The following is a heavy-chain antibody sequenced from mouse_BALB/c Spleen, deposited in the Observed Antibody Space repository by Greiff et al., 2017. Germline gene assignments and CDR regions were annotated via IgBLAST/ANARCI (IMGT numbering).Heavy chain of an antibody. CDR3: ARWDGYYYAMDY. Sequence: QVQLQQSGTVLARPGASVKMSCKASGYSFTSYWMHWVKQRPGQGLEWIGYINPSSGYTEYNQKFKDKTTLTADKSSSTAYMQLSSLTSEDSAVYYCARWDGYYYAMDYWGQGTSVTVSS. CDR2: INPSSGYT. V-gene: IGHV1-4*02. D-gene: IGHD2-3*01. J-gene: IGHJ4*01. CDR1: GYSFTSYW.